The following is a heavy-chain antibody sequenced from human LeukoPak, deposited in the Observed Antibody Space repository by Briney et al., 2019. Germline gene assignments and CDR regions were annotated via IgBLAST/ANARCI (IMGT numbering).Heavy chain of an antibody. CDR2: IYHSGST. CDR1: GYSISSGYY. Sequence: SETLSLTCAVSGYSISSGYYWGWIRPPPGKGLEWIGSIYHSGSTYYNPSLKSRVTISVDTSKNQFSLKLSSVTAADTAVYYCARDSGSRWLQFSFDYWGQGTLVTVSS. V-gene: IGHV4-38-2*02. J-gene: IGHJ4*02. D-gene: IGHD5-24*01. CDR3: ARDSGSRWLQFSFDY.